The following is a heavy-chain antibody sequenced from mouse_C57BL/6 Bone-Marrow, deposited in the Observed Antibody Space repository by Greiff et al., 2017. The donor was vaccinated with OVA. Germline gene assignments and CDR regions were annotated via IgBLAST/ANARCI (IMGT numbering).Heavy chain of an antibody. CDR2: ISSGGSYP. CDR1: GFTFSSYG. Sequence: EVMLVESGGDLVKPGGSLKLSCAASGFTFSSYGMSWVRQTPDKRLEWVATISSGGSYPSYPDSVTGRFTISRDNAKNTLYLQMSSLKSEDTAMYYCSRHGAGYYFDYWGQGTTLTVSS. J-gene: IGHJ2*01. CDR3: SRHGAGYYFDY. D-gene: IGHD1-2*01. V-gene: IGHV5-6*01.